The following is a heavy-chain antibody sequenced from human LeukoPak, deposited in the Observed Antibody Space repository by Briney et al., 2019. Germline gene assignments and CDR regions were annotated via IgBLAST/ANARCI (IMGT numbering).Heavy chain of an antibody. CDR2: INHSGST. CDR1: GGSFSGYY. J-gene: IGHJ6*02. Sequence: PSETLSLTCAVYGGSFSGYYWSWIRQPPGKGLGWIGEINHSGSTNYNPSLKSRVTISVDTSKNQFSLKLSSVTAADTAVYYCARGRVLLWFGESEDHGMDVWGQGTTVTVSS. D-gene: IGHD3-10*01. V-gene: IGHV4-34*01. CDR3: ARGRVLLWFGESEDHGMDV.